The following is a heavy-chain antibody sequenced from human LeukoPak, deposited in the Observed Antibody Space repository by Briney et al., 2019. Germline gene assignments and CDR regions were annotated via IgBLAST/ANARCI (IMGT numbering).Heavy chain of an antibody. CDR2: ISYDGSNK. CDR3: ARVVVPAAISYYYGMDV. Sequence: GGSLRLSCAASGFTFSSYGMHWVRQAPGKGLEWVAVISYDGSNKYYADSVKGRFTISRDNSKNTLYLQMNSLRAEDTAVYYCARVVVPAAISYYYGMDVWGQGTTVTVSS. D-gene: IGHD2-2*02. J-gene: IGHJ6*02. CDR1: GFTFSSYG. V-gene: IGHV3-30*03.